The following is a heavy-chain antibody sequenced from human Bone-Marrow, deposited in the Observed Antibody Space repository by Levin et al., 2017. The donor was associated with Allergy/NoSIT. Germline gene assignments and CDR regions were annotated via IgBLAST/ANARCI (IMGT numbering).Heavy chain of an antibody. CDR2: INPNSGGT. J-gene: IGHJ6*02. CDR1: GYTFTGYY. Sequence: GESLKISCKASGYTFTGYYMHWVRQAPGQGLEWMGWINPNSGGTNYAQKFQGRVTMTRDTSISTAYMELSRLRSDDTAVYYCARDYSSSCQFTVTYYYYYGMDVWGQGTTVTVSS. D-gene: IGHD6-13*01. V-gene: IGHV1-2*02. CDR3: ARDYSSSCQFTVTYYYYYGMDV.